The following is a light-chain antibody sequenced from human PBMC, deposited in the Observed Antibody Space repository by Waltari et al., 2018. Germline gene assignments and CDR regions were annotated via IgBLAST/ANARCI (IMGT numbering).Light chain of an antibody. V-gene: IGKV1-33*01. J-gene: IGKJ1*01. Sequence: DIQMTQSPSSLSASVRDSVTITCRASQDISKYLSWYQQKPGKAPTLLIYGASNLETGVPSRFSVSGSVTDFTFTISSLQPEDIATYYCQQYDNLPVTFGQGTRVDIK. CDR3: QQYDNLPVT. CDR2: GAS. CDR1: QDISKY.